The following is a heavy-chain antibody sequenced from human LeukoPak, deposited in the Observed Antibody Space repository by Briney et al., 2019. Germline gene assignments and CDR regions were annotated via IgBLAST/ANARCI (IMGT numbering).Heavy chain of an antibody. CDR1: GYNLTELS. D-gene: IGHD3-9*01. CDR2: FDPGDGAM. V-gene: IGHV1-24*01. CDR3: AAGGFYDLLPY. Sequence: AAVKVSFMLSGYNLTELSMHWVRQAPGKGLEWMGGFDPGDGAMVYAQRFQGRVTMTEDTSTDTVYMELSSLKSEDTAVYYCAAGGFYDLLPYWGQGTLVTVSS. J-gene: IGHJ4*02.